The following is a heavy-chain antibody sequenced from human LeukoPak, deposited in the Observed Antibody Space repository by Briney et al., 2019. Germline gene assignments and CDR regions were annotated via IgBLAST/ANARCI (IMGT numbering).Heavy chain of an antibody. Sequence: GASVKVSCKASGYTFNGYYVHWVRQAPGQGLEWMGWINPNSGGTNYAQKFQGRVTMTRDTSISTAYMELSRLRSDDTAVYYCARVGYSSGWYGYFQHWGQGTLVTVSS. CDR2: INPNSGGT. CDR3: ARVGYSSGWYGYFQH. CDR1: GYTFNGYY. D-gene: IGHD6-19*01. V-gene: IGHV1-2*02. J-gene: IGHJ1*01.